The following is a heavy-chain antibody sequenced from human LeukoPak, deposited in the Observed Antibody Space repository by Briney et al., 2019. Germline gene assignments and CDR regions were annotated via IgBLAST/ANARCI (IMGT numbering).Heavy chain of an antibody. CDR3: ARHLLKGTVTTGIYYYYYYMDV. Sequence: GESLKISCKGSGYSFTSYWIGWVRQMPGKGLEWMGIIYPGDSDTRYSPSFQGQVTISADKSISTAYLQWSSLKASDTAMYYCARHLLKGTVTTGIYYYYYYMDVWGKGTTVTVSS. J-gene: IGHJ6*03. D-gene: IGHD4-11*01. CDR2: IYPGDSDT. V-gene: IGHV5-51*01. CDR1: GYSFTSYW.